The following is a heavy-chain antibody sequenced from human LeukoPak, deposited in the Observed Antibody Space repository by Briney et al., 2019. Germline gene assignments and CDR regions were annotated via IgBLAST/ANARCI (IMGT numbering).Heavy chain of an antibody. CDR3: ARAREVTGLTP. CDR1: GYRFIGNY. V-gene: IGHV1-2*02. CDR2: INPNSGDT. J-gene: IGHJ5*02. Sequence: ASPTVFCKASGYRFIGNYIHWVRQAPGQGLEWMAWINPNSGDTNYAQMFQGRVTVTRDTSISTVYMELSRLRYDDTAIYYCARAREVTGLTPWGQGTLVTVSS. D-gene: IGHD3-9*01.